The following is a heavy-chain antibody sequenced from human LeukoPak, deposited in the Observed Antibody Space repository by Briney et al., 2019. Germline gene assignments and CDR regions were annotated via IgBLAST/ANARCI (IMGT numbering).Heavy chain of an antibody. J-gene: IGHJ4*02. D-gene: IGHD6-13*01. CDR1: GGSISSYY. V-gene: IGHV4-59*01. CDR2: IYYSGST. CDR3: ARGIAAAGTFRY. Sequence: SETLSLTCTVSGGSISSYYWSWIRRPPGKGLEWIGYIYYSGSTNYNPSLKSRVTISVDTSKNQFSLKLSSVTAADTAVYYCARGIAAAGTFRYWGQGTLVTVSS.